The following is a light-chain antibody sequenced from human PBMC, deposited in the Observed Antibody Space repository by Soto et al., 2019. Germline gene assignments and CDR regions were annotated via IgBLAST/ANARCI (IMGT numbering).Light chain of an antibody. J-gene: IGKJ4*02. V-gene: IGKV3-20*01. CDR2: GAS. CDR1: QSVSSSY. CDR3: QQYGSSPGT. Sequence: EIALTQSPGTLSLSPGERATLSCRASQSVSSSYLAWYQQKPGQAPRLLIYGASRRATGIPDRFSGSGSGTDFTLTISRLEPEDFAVYYGQQYGSSPGTCGGGTKEDIK.